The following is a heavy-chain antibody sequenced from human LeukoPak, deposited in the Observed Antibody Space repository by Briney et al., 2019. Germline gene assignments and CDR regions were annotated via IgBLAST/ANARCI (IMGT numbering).Heavy chain of an antibody. J-gene: IGHJ6*03. CDR2: ISGSGDII. Sequence: GGSLRLSCAASGFTFSSYGMHWVRQAPGKGPEWGSTISGSGDIIYYADSVKGRFTISRDNPKNTLYLQMDSLRAEDTAVYYCARVEETLTTAAIIRKYDYNYYYMDVWGKGTTVTVSS. D-gene: IGHD4-11*01. V-gene: IGHV3-23*01. CDR1: GFTFSSYG. CDR3: ARVEETLTTAAIIRKYDYNYYYMDV.